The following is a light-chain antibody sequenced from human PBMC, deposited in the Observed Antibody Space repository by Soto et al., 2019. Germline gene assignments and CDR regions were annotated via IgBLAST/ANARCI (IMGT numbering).Light chain of an antibody. Sequence: EIVFTQSPVTLSLSPGERATLSCRASQSVSSYLAWYSQKPGQAPRLLIYDASNREPGIPDRFSGGGSGTECTRPISRLEPGDFEVDDCQQYGSSTRTFGQGTKVDI. V-gene: IGKV3-20*01. CDR1: QSVSSY. CDR3: QQYGSSTRT. J-gene: IGKJ1*01. CDR2: DAS.